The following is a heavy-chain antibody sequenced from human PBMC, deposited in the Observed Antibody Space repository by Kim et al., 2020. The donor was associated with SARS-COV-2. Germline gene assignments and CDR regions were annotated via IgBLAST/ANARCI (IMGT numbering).Heavy chain of an antibody. CDR1: GGSISSYY. J-gene: IGHJ4*02. D-gene: IGHD3-16*01. V-gene: IGHV4-59*01. Sequence: SETLSLTCTVSGGSISSYYWSWIRQPPGKGLEWIGYIYYIGSTNYNPSLKSRVTISVETSKTQFSLKLSPVTAADTAVYYCARGPRGTRSDYWGQGTLGTVSS. CDR3: ARGPRGTRSDY. CDR2: IYYIGST.